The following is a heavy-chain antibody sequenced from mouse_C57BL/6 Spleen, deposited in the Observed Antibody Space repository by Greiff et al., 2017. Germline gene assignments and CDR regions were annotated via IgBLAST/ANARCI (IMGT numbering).Heavy chain of an antibody. Sequence: VQLQQPGAELVRPGSSVKLSCKASGYTFTSYWMDWVKQRPGQGLEWIGNIYPSDSETHYNQKFKDKATLTVDKSSSTAYMQLSSLTSEDSAVYYCARRGYGSSWWYFDVWGTGTTVTVSS. CDR1: GYTFTSYW. CDR3: ARRGYGSSWWYFDV. CDR2: IYPSDSET. D-gene: IGHD1-1*01. V-gene: IGHV1-61*01. J-gene: IGHJ1*03.